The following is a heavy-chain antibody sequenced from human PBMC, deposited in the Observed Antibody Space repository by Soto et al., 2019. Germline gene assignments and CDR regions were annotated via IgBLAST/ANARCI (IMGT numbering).Heavy chain of an antibody. CDR2: IGTAGDT. CDR1: GFTFSSYD. V-gene: IGHV3-13*01. J-gene: IGHJ3*02. CDR3: AREDGILGAFDI. Sequence: EVQLVESGGGLVQPGGSLRLSCAASGFTFSSYDMHWVRQATGKGLEWVSAIGTAGDTYYPGSVKGRFTISRENAKNSLYLQMNSLRAEDTAVYYCAREDGILGAFDIWGQGTMVTVSS. D-gene: IGHD2-21*01.